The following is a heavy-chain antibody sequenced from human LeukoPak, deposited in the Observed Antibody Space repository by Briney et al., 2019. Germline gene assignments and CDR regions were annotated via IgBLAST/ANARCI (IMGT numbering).Heavy chain of an antibody. CDR3: ARGRFTQNYGMDV. CDR2: INPNSGNT. V-gene: IGHV1-8*02. D-gene: IGHD3-16*01. CDR1: GYTFTGYY. J-gene: IGHJ6*02. Sequence: ASVKVSCKASGYTFTGYYMHWVRQAPGQGLEWMGWINPNSGNTGYAQKFQGRVTMTRNTSISTAYMELSSLRSEDTAVYYCARGRFTQNYGMDVWGQGTTVTVSS.